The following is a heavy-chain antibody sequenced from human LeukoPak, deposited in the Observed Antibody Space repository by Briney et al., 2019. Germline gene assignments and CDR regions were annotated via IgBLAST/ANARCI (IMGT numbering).Heavy chain of an antibody. Sequence: SETLSLTCTVSGGSFSSGSYYWSWIRQPAGKGLEWIGRIYTSGSTNYNPSLKSRVTISVDTSKNQFSLKLSSVTAADTAVYYCARAVVKQSYYYYYMDVWGKGTTVTVSS. V-gene: IGHV4-61*02. CDR1: GGSFSSGSYY. J-gene: IGHJ6*03. D-gene: IGHD6-13*01. CDR3: ARAVVKQSYYYYYMDV. CDR2: IYTSGST.